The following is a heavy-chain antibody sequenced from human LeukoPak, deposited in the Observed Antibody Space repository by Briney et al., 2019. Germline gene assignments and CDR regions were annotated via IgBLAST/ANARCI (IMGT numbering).Heavy chain of an antibody. CDR3: ARGHRSSWDIHRYYFDY. V-gene: IGHV4-34*01. J-gene: IGHJ4*02. D-gene: IGHD6-13*01. CDR2: INHSGST. Sequence: SETLSLTCTVSGGSISSYYWSWIRQPPGKGLEWIGEINHSGSTNYNPSLKSRVTISVDTSKNQFSLKLSSVTAADTAVYYCARGHRSSWDIHRYYFDYWGQGTLVTVSS. CDR1: GGSISSYY.